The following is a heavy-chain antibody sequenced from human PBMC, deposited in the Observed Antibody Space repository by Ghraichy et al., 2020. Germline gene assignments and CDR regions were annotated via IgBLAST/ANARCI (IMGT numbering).Heavy chain of an antibody. J-gene: IGHJ5*02. D-gene: IGHD2-2*01. CDR3: ARGGVVPAAMREGNWFDP. V-gene: IGHV4-59*01. CDR1: GGSISSYY. Sequence: SQTLSLTCTVSGGSISSYYWSWIRQPPGKGLEWIGYIYYSGSTNYNPSLKSRVTISVDTSKNQFSLKLSSVTAADTAVYYCARGGVVPAAMREGNWFDPWGQGTLVTVSS. CDR2: IYYSGST.